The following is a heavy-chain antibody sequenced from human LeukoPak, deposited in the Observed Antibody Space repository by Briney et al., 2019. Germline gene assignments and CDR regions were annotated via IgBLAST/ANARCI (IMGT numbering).Heavy chain of an antibody. J-gene: IGHJ4*02. CDR3: AKDPENNGHSDGSFDY. V-gene: IGHV3-30*02. CDR2: IRGDGTNK. CDR1: GFTFSSFG. D-gene: IGHD2-8*01. Sequence: PGGSLRLSCAASGFTFSSFGMYWVRQAPGKGLEWVSFIRGDGTNKYYADSVKGRFTISRDNSKNTLYLQMNSLRAEDTGVYYCAKDPENNGHSDGSFDYWGQGTLVTVSS.